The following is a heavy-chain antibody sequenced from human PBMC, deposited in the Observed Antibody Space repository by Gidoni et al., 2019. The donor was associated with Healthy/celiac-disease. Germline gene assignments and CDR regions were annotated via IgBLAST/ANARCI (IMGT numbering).Heavy chain of an antibody. Sequence: QVQLVQSGAEVKKPGASVKVSCKASGYTFTSYAMHWVRQAPGQRLEWMGWINAGNGNTKYSQKFQGRVTITRDTSASTAYMELSSLRSEDTAVYYCARNNVVVPAALYGMDVWGQGTTVTVSS. CDR1: GYTFTSYA. J-gene: IGHJ6*02. CDR2: INAGNGNT. V-gene: IGHV1-3*01. CDR3: ARNNVVVPAALYGMDV. D-gene: IGHD2-2*01.